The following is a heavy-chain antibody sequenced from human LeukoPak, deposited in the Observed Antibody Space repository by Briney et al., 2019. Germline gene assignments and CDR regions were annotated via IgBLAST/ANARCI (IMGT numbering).Heavy chain of an antibody. J-gene: IGHJ3*02. CDR1: GVSISSYY. Sequence: SETQSLTCTVSGVSISSYYWSWIRQPPGKGLEWIGYIYDSGSTNYSPSLKSRVTMSVDTSKNQFSLKLSSVTAADTAVYYCARESGTLYAFDIWGRGTMVTVSS. CDR3: ARESGTLYAFDI. CDR2: IYDSGST. V-gene: IGHV4-59*01. D-gene: IGHD1-26*01.